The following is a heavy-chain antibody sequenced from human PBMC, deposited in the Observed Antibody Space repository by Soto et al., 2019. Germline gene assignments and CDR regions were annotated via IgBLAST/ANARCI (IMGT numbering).Heavy chain of an antibody. D-gene: IGHD6-19*01. J-gene: IGHJ4*02. CDR1: GCSISSYY. Sequence: ASETLSLTCTFSGCSISSYYWSLIRQPPGKGLEWIGYIYYSGSTNYNPSLKSRVTISVDTSKNQFSLKLSSVTAADTAVYYCARGEYSSGWLFDYWGQGTLVTVSS. V-gene: IGHV4-59*01. CDR3: ARGEYSSGWLFDY. CDR2: IYYSGST.